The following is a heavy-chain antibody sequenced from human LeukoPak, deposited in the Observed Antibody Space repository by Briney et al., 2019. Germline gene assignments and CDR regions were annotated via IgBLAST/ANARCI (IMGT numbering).Heavy chain of an antibody. CDR3: ARVASRISGYYYGMDV. D-gene: IGHD2-15*01. CDR2: IYYSGST. J-gene: IGHJ6*04. CDR1: GGSISNYY. Sequence: SETLSLTCTVSGGSISNYYWSWIRQPPGKGLEWIGYIYYSGSTNYNPSLKSRVTISVDTSKNQFSLKLSSVTAADTAVYYCARVASRISGYYYGMDVWGKGTTVTVSS. V-gene: IGHV4-59*01.